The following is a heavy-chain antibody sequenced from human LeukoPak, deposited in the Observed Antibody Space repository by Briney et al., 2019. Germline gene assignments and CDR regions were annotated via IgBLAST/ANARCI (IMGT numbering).Heavy chain of an antibody. J-gene: IGHJ4*02. D-gene: IGHD4-23*01. V-gene: IGHV1-18*01. CDR1: GYTFTSYG. CDR3: ARDRTDYGGNSVIDY. CDR2: ISAYNGNT. Sequence: ASVKVSCKASGYTFTSYGISWVRQAPGQGLEWMRWISAYNGNTNYAQKLQGRVTMTTDTSTSTAYMELRSLRSDDTAVYYCARDRTDYGGNSVIDYWGQGTLVTVSS.